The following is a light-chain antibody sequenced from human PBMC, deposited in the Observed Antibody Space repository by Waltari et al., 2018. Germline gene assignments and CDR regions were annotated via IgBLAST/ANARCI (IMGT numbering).Light chain of an antibody. CDR2: RDN. CDR1: NSNIGRNS. CDR3: AAWDDSLSVTYV. V-gene: IGLV1-47*01. Sequence: QSVLTQPPSTSGTPGQTVTISCSGTNSNIGRNSVFWYQQLPGTAPKLLIYRDNQRPSGVPDRFSASKSGTSVALAIRGLRSEDEADYYCAAWDDSLSVTYVFGSGTRVTV. J-gene: IGLJ1*01.